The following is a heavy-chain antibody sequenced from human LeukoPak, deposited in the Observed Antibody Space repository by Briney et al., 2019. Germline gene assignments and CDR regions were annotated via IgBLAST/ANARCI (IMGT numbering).Heavy chain of an antibody. CDR2: ISYDGSNK. Sequence: GGSLRLSCAASGFTFSSYAMHWVRQAPGKGLEWVAVISYDGSNKYYADSVKGRFTISRDNSKNTLYLQMNSLRAEDTAVYYCAKDEAVAGTLGYFDLWGRGTLVTVSS. V-gene: IGHV3-30*04. J-gene: IGHJ2*01. D-gene: IGHD6-19*01. CDR1: GFTFSSYA. CDR3: AKDEAVAGTLGYFDL.